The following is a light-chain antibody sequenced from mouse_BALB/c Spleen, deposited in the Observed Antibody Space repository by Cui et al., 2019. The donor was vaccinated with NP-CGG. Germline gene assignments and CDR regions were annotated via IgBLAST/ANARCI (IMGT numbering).Light chain of an antibody. Sequence: QAVWTQEPALTTSPGETVTLTCRSSTGAVTTSNYANWVQEKPDHLFTGLIGGTDNRTPGVPARFSGSLIGDKAALTITGAQTEDEAIYFCVLWYSNHWVFGGGTKLTVL. CDR3: VLWYSNHWV. CDR1: TGAVTTSNY. CDR2: GTD. J-gene: IGLJ1*01. V-gene: IGLV1*01.